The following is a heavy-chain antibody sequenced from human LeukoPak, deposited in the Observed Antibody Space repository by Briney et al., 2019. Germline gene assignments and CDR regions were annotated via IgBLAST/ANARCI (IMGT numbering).Heavy chain of an antibody. CDR3: ARSADSGGYFREITLYYFDY. CDR1: GYVFTSHY. CDR2: INPSGGST. D-gene: IGHD3-22*01. V-gene: IGHV1-46*01. J-gene: IGHJ4*02. Sequence: ASVKVSCKASGYVFTSHYIHWMRQAPGHGLEWMGMINPSGGSTSYAQKFQGRVTMTRDTSTSTVYLELSSLRAEDTAVYYCARSADSGGYFREITLYYFDYWGQGTLVTVSS.